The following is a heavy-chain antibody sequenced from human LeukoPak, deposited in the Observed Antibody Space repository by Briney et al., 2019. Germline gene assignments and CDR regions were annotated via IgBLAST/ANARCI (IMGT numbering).Heavy chain of an antibody. CDR3: ARVQGYCSTTSCYPHY. CDR1: GYTLTNYA. V-gene: IGHV7-4-1*02. J-gene: IGHJ4*02. CDR2: INTNTGNP. D-gene: IGHD2-2*01. Sequence: ASVKVSCKASGYTLTNYALNWVRQAPGQGLEWMGWINTNTGNPTYAQGFTGRFVFSLDTSINTAYLQISSLKAEDTAIYYCARVQGYCSTTSCYPHYWGQGTLVTVSS.